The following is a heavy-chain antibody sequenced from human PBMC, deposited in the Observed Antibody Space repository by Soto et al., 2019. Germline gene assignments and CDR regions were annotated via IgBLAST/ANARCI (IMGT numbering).Heavy chain of an antibody. Sequence: QVQLVQSGAEVKKPGSSVKVCCKASGGTFSSYTISWVRQAPGQGLECMGRIIPMLNITNYEQKFQGRVTITADKSTTTAYMELSSLRPEDTAVYYCARNTSPYGTDVWGQGTTVTVSS. CDR1: GGTFSSYT. CDR2: IIPMLNIT. CDR3: ARNTSPYGTDV. J-gene: IGHJ6*02. V-gene: IGHV1-69*02.